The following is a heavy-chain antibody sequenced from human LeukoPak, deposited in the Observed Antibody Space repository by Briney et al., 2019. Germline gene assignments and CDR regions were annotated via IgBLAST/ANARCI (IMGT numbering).Heavy chain of an antibody. CDR2: IYTSGST. V-gene: IGHV4-4*07. Sequence: SETLSLTCTVSGGSISSYYWSWIRQPAGQGLEWIGRIYTSGSTNYNPSLKSRVTMSVDTSKNQFSLKLSSVTAADTAVYYCARDYYGSSGYWGYYYGMDVWGQGTTVTVSS. CDR1: GGSISSYY. J-gene: IGHJ6*02. CDR3: ARDYYGSSGYWGYYYGMDV. D-gene: IGHD3-22*01.